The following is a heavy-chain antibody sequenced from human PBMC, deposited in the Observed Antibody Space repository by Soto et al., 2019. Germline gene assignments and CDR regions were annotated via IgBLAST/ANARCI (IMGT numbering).Heavy chain of an antibody. CDR1: GGSFSGYY. J-gene: IGHJ5*01. CDR3: ARGGRYSYGRAYNWFDP. V-gene: IGHV4-34*01. Sequence: PSETLSLTCAVYGGSFSGYYWSWIRQPPGKGLEWIGEINHSGSTNYNPSLKSRVTISVDTSKNQFSLKLSSVTAADTAVYYCARGGRYSYGRAYNWFDPWGQGTLVTVSS. CDR2: INHSGST. D-gene: IGHD5-18*01.